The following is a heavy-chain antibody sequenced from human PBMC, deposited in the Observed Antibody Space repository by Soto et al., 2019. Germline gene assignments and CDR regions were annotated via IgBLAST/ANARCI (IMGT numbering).Heavy chain of an antibody. Sequence: QVQLVESGGDLVKPGGSLRLSCAASGYTFSDYYMSWIRQAPGKGLEWVSYIDTSGTKIYYADSVKGRFTVTRDNAKNSLYLEMNSLRDEDTAVYYCASHYDMWSGYLSTVDYWGQGTLVIFSS. D-gene: IGHD3-3*01. J-gene: IGHJ4*02. CDR1: GYTFSDYY. CDR3: ASHYDMWSGYLSTVDY. V-gene: IGHV3-11*01. CDR2: IDTSGTKI.